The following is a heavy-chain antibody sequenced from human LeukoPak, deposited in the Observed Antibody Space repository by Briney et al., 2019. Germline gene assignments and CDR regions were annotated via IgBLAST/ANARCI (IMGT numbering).Heavy chain of an antibody. CDR3: ARDRSDSSGYYTDY. CDR1: GGSISSGCYY. J-gene: IGHJ4*02. CDR2: IYYSGST. Sequence: SQTLSLTCTVSGGSISSGCYYWSWIRQHPGKGLEWIGYIYYSGSTYYNPSLKSRVTISVDTSKNQFSLKLSSVTAADTAVYYCARDRSDSSGYYTDYWGQGTLVTVSS. D-gene: IGHD3-22*01. V-gene: IGHV4-31*03.